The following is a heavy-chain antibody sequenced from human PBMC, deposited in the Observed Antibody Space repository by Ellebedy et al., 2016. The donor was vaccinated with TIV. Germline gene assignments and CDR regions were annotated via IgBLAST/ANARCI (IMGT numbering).Heavy chain of an antibody. CDR1: GFTFTYTW. CDR3: SRGWSTPDS. V-gene: IGHV3-74*01. CDR2: ISRDGDIR. D-gene: IGHD2-15*01. Sequence: GESLKISCATSGFTFTYTWMHWIRQAPGKGLEWVSRISRDGDIRGYAEFAKGRFTVSRDNAQDTLFLQMNSLRAEDTAVYFCSRGWSTPDSWGQGTLVIVSS. J-gene: IGHJ4*02.